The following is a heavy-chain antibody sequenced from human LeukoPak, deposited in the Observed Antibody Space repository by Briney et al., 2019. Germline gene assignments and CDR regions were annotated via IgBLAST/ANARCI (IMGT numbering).Heavy chain of an antibody. J-gene: IGHJ4*02. V-gene: IGHV5-51*01. Sequence: GESLKISFNASGYSFSNYWIGWVRQMPGKGLEWMGIIYPSDSDTRYSPSFQGHVTISADKSISTAYLQWSSLKASDTAMYYCARPSNSGYDFWGQGALVTVSP. D-gene: IGHD5-12*01. CDR3: ARPSNSGYDF. CDR2: IYPSDSDT. CDR1: GYSFSNYW.